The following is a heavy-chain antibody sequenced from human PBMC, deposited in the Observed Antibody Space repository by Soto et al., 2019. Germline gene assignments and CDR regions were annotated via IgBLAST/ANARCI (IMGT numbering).Heavy chain of an antibody. J-gene: IGHJ4*02. CDR1: GFTFSSYA. CDR3: AIDEYDYVWGSYRYGPSLFDY. Sequence: EVQLLESGGGLVQPGGSLRLSCAASGFTFSSYAMSWVRQAPGKGLEWVSAISSSGGSTYYADSVKGRFTISRDNSKNTLYLQMNSLRAEDTAVYYCAIDEYDYVWGSYRYGPSLFDYWGQGTLVTVSS. D-gene: IGHD3-16*02. V-gene: IGHV3-23*01. CDR2: ISSSGGST.